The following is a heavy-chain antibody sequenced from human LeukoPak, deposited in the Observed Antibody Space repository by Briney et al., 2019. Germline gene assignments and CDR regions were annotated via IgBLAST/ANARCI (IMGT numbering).Heavy chain of an antibody. CDR1: GGSNSSSSYY. CDR3: ARDEDGGSFDY. V-gene: IGHV4-39*07. Sequence: PSETLSLTCTVSGGSNSSSSYYWGWIRQPPGKGLEWIGSIYYSGSTYYNPSLKSRVTISVDTSRNQFSLKLSSVTAADTAVYYCARDEDGGSFDYWGQGTLVTVSS. D-gene: IGHD1-26*01. J-gene: IGHJ4*02. CDR2: IYYSGST.